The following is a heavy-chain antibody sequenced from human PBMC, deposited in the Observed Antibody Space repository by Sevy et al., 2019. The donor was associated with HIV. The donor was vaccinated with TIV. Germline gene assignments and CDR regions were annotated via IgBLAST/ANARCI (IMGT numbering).Heavy chain of an antibody. CDR3: ARDRCTNGVCYPL. CDR2: ISSSRSYI. J-gene: IGHJ4*02. V-gene: IGHV3-21*01. Sequence: GSLRLSCAASGFNFSSYSINWVRQAPGKGLEWGSSISSSRSYIYYADSVKGRFTISRDNAKNSLYLQMNSLRAEDTAVYYCARDRCTNGVCYPLWGQGTLVTVSS. CDR1: GFNFSSYS. D-gene: IGHD2-8*01.